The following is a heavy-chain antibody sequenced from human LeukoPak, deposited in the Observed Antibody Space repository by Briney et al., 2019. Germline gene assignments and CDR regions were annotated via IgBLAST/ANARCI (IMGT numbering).Heavy chain of an antibody. J-gene: IGHJ3*02. CDR3: ARPHTVTTPFDAFDI. CDR2: IYSGGST. V-gene: IGHV3-53*05. Sequence: GGSLRLSCAASGFTVSSNYMSWVRQAPGKGLEWVSVIYSGGSTYYADSVKGRFTISRDNSKNTLYLQMNSLRAEDTAVYYCARPHTVTTPFDAFDIWGQGTMVTVSS. CDR1: GFTVSSNY. D-gene: IGHD4-11*01.